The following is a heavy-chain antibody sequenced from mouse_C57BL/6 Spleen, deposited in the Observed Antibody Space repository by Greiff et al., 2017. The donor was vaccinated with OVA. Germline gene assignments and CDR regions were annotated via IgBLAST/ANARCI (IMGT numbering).Heavy chain of an antibody. J-gene: IGHJ1*03. D-gene: IGHD1-1*01. CDR3: ARFYYYGSSYGSWYFDV. CDR1: GYTFTDYN. CDR2: INPNNGGT. V-gene: IGHV1-22*01. Sequence: VQLQQSGPELVKPGASVKMSCKASGYTFTDYNMHWVKQSHGKSLEWIGYINPNNGGTSYNQKFKGKATLTVNKSSSTAYMELRSLTSEDSAVYYCARFYYYGSSYGSWYFDVWGTGTTVTVSS.